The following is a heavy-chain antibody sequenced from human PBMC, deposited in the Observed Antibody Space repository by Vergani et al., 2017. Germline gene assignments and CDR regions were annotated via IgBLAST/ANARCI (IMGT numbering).Heavy chain of an antibody. CDR1: GGSFSGYY. CDR2: INHSGST. Sequence: QVQLQQWGAGLLKPSETLSLTCAVYGGSFSGYYWSWIRQPPGKGLGWFGEINHSGSTNYNPSLKSRVTISVDTSKNQFSLKLSSVTAADTAVYYCARGNKDTAMVRSYYYDMYVWGKGTTVTVSS. J-gene: IGHJ6*03. V-gene: IGHV4-34*01. CDR3: ARGNKDTAMVRSYYYDMYV. D-gene: IGHD5-18*01.